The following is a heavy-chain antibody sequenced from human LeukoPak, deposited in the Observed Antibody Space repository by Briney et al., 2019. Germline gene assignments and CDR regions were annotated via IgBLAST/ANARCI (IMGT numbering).Heavy chain of an antibody. J-gene: IGHJ4*02. D-gene: IGHD3-22*01. Sequence: SVKVSCKASAYTFANYAISWVRQAPGQGLEWMGGIIPIFGTANYAQKFQGRVTITADESTSTAYMELSSLRSEDTAVYYCARGPTYYYDSSGYYSTYYFDYWGQGTLVTVSS. V-gene: IGHV1-69*13. CDR1: AYTFANYA. CDR3: ARGPTYYYDSSGYYSTYYFDY. CDR2: IIPIFGTA.